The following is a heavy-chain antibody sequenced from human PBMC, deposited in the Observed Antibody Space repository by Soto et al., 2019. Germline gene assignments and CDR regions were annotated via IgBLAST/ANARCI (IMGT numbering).Heavy chain of an antibody. D-gene: IGHD6-13*01. CDR2: IYHSGST. CDR1: GYSISSGYY. CDR3: ASLYSGSWAVDY. J-gene: IGHJ4*02. Sequence: SDPLSLTFSVSGYSISSGYYWGWIRQPPGKGLEWIGSIYHSGSTYYNPSLKSRVTISVDTSKNQFSLKLSSVTAADTAVYYCASLYSGSWAVDYWGQGTLVTSPQ. V-gene: IGHV4-38-2*01.